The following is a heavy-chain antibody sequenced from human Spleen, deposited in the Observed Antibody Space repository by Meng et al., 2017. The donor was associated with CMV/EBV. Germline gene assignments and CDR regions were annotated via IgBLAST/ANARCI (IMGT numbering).Heavy chain of an antibody. CDR3: ARESSGSFVLDV. CDR2: ISSSSSFI. Sequence: ETLSLTCAASGFTFSSYSMNWVRQAPGKGLEWVSSISSSSSFIYYADSLKGRITISRDNAENSLYLQMNGLRAEDTAIYYCARESSGSFVLDVWGQGTTVTVSS. CDR1: GFTFSSYS. V-gene: IGHV3-21*01. D-gene: IGHD6-25*01. J-gene: IGHJ6*02.